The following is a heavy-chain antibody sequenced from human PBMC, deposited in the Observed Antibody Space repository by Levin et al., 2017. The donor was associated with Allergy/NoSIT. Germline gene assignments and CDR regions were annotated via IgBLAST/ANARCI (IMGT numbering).Heavy chain of an antibody. CDR1: GFSFNDFA. D-gene: IGHD3-9*01. Sequence: PGGSLRLSCAASGFSFNDFAMHWVRQASGKGLEWVGHIRSKANSYATAYAASVKGRFPISRDDSKNTAYLQMNSMKTEDTAVYYCTHHYDILTVWGFGPWGQGTVVTVSS. CDR2: IRSKANSYAT. J-gene: IGHJ5*02. V-gene: IGHV3-73*01. CDR3: THHYDILTVWGFGP.